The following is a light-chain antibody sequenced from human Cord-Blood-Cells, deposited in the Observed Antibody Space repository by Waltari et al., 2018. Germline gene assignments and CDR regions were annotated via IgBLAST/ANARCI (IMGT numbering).Light chain of an antibody. CDR2: DVS. V-gene: IGLV2-14*01. CDR3: SSYTSSSTVV. Sequence: QSALTQPASVSGSPGQSITISCTGTSSDVGGYTYVSWYQQHPGKAPKLMIYDVSNRPSGVSNRFSGSKYGNTASLTISGLQAEDEADYYCSSYTSSSTVVFGGGTKLTVL. CDR1: SSDVGGYTY. J-gene: IGLJ2*01.